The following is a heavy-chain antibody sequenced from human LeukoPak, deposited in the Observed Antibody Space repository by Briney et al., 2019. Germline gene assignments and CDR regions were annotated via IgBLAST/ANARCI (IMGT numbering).Heavy chain of an antibody. V-gene: IGHV1-8*02. D-gene: IGHD2-15*01. CDR2: MNPNSGNT. CDR3: TRGLVVLSATSWAFDI. CDR1: GYTFTGYY. J-gene: IGHJ3*02. Sequence: ASVKVSCKASGYTFTGYYMHWVRQATGQGLEWMGWMNPNSGNTGYAQKFQARVSMTRNTSISTAYMELSSLRSEDTAVYYCTRGLVVLSATSWAFDIWGHGTMVTVSS.